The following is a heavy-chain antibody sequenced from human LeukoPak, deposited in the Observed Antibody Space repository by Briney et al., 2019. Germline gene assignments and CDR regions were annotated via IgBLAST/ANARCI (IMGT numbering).Heavy chain of an antibody. CDR2: IYTSGST. Sequence: NPSETLSLTCTVSGGSISSGSYYWSWIRQPAGKGLEWIGRIYTSGSTNYNPSLKSRVTISVDTSKNQFSLKLSSVTAADTAVYYCARDLDTTVTMKGMDVWGKGTTVTVSS. J-gene: IGHJ6*04. D-gene: IGHD4-17*01. CDR3: ARDLDTTVTMKGMDV. CDR1: GGSISSGSYY. V-gene: IGHV4-61*02.